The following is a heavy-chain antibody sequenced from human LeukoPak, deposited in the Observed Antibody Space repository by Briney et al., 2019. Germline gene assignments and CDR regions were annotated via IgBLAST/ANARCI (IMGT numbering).Heavy chain of an antibody. D-gene: IGHD5/OR15-5a*01. CDR3: ASSRAPQNQADVYDFDY. J-gene: IGHJ4*02. CDR2: INPNSGGT. CDR1: GYTFTGYY. Sequence: ASVKVSCKASGYTFTGYYIHWVRQAPGQGLEWMGWINPNSGGTKYAQKFQGRVTMTRGTSISTAYMELSRLRSDDTAVYYCASSRAPQNQADVYDFDYWGQGTLVTVSS. V-gene: IGHV1-2*02.